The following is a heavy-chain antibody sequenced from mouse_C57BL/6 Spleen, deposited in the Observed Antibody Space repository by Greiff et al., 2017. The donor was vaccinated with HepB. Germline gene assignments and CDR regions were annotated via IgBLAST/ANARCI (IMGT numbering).Heavy chain of an antibody. D-gene: IGHD2-1*01. CDR3: ARSDLLYAMDY. CDR2: ISSGSNTN. Sequence: EVKVVESGGGLVKPGGSLKLSCAASGFTFSDYGMHWVRQAPEKGLEWVAYISSGSNTNYYADTVKGRFTISRDNAKNTLFLQMTSLRSEDTAMYYCARSDLLYAMDYWGQGTSVTVSS. CDR1: GFTFSDYG. J-gene: IGHJ4*01. V-gene: IGHV5-17*01.